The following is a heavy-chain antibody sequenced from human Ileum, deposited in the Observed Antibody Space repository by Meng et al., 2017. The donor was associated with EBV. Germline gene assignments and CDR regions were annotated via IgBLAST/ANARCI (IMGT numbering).Heavy chain of an antibody. J-gene: IGHJ4*02. CDR3: AGDPHSGSPH. V-gene: IGHV4-61*01. Sequence: QGSGPGLVKPSETPSLTRTVSGGSVRSAHSFWTWIRQPPGKGLEWIGYMSSSGSTNYSPPLESRVTISVDTSKNQFSLKLSSVTAADTAVYYCAGDPHSGSPHWGQGTLVTVSS. CDR2: MSSSGST. CDR1: GGSVRSAHSF. D-gene: IGHD1-26*01.